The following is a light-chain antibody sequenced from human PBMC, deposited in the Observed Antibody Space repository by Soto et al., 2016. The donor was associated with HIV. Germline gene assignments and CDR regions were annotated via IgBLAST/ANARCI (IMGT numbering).Light chain of an antibody. CDR3: QVWDTSDDHVL. CDR2: DDS. CDR1: NIGSKS. J-gene: IGLJ2*01. V-gene: IGLV3-21*03. Sequence: SYELTQPPSVSVAPGKTARITCGGNNIGSKSVHWYQQKPGQAPVLVVYDDSDRPSGIPERFSGSNSGNTATLTISRVGAGDEADYYCQVWDTSDDHVLFGGGTRLTVL.